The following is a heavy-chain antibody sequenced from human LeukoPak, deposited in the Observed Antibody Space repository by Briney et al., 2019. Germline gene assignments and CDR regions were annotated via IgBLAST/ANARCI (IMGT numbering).Heavy chain of an antibody. V-gene: IGHV3-23*01. CDR3: ARDRGRAAFYCSGGSCYSG. CDR2: VSGSGDIT. J-gene: IGHJ4*02. D-gene: IGHD2-15*01. CDR1: RFTFSSHA. Sequence: PGGSLRLSCAASRFTFSSHAMSWVRQAPGKGLEWVSLVSGSGDITYYADSVKGRFTIFRDNSKNSLYLQMNSLRDEDTAVYYCARDRGRAAFYCSGGSCYSGWGQGTLVTVSS.